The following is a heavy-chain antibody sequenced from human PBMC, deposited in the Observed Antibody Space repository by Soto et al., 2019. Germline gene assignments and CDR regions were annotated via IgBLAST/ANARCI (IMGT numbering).Heavy chain of an antibody. J-gene: IGHJ5*02. Sequence: GGSLRLSCAASGCRFSSYAMSWVRQAPGKGLEWVSAIIGAGDDTFHADSVKGRLTISRDNSKNTLFLQMNSLRADDTALYYCAGQRSHEGWFDPWGQGTLGSVSS. CDR3: AGQRSHEGWFDP. CDR2: IIGAGDDT. CDR1: GCRFSSYA. V-gene: IGHV3-23*01. D-gene: IGHD3-10*01.